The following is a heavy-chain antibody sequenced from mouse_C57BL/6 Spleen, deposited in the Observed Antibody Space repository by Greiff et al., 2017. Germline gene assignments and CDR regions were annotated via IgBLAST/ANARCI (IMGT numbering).Heavy chain of an antibody. CDR1: GYTFTSYT. V-gene: IGHV1-4*01. CDR2: INPSSGYT. CDR3: EREGITTVVAPYAMDY. Sequence: QVQLQQSGAELARPGASVKMSCKASGYTFTSYTMHWVKQRPGQGLEWIGYINPSSGYTKYNQKFKDKATLTADKSSSTAYMQLSSLTSEDSAVYYCEREGITTVVAPYAMDYWGQGTSVTVSS. D-gene: IGHD1-1*01. J-gene: IGHJ4*01.